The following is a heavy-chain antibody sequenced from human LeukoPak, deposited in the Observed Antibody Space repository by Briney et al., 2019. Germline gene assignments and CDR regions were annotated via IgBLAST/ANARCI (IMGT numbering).Heavy chain of an antibody. CDR3: ARSTMVIVMIHLEY. Sequence: ASVKVSCKASGGTFTSYAISWVRQAPGQGLEWMGGIIPIFGGANYAQKFQGRVTITADKSTSTSYMELSSLRSEDTAVYYCARSTMVIVMIHLEYWGQGTLVTVSS. J-gene: IGHJ4*02. V-gene: IGHV1-69*06. CDR1: GGTFTSYA. D-gene: IGHD2-21*01. CDR2: IIPIFGGA.